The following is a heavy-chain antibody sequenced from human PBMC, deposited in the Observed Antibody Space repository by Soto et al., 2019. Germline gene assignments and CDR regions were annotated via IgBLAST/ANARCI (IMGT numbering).Heavy chain of an antibody. CDR2: IYYSGET. D-gene: IGHD3-10*01. CDR3: ARDQGGEFLKGSGMDV. V-gene: IGHV4-59*01. Sequence: QVQLQESGPGLVKPSETLSLTCTVSGDSISRYYWSWIRLSPGKGLEWIGYIYYSGETNYNPSVKSRVTISVDRTKNQFSRKLSSVTAADTAVYYCARDQGGEFLKGSGMDVWGQGTTVTFSS. J-gene: IGHJ6*02. CDR1: GDSISRYY.